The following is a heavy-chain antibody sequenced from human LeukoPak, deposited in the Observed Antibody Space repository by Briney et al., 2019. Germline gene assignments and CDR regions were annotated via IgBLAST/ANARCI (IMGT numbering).Heavy chain of an antibody. V-gene: IGHV4-39*01. D-gene: IGHD6-19*01. Sequence: SETLSLTCTVSGGSISSSSYYWGWIRQPPGKGLEWIGSNYFRGSTYYNPSLKSRVTISVDTSKNQFSLKLSSATAADTAVYYCARLGYSSGNWFDPWGQGTLVTVSS. CDR1: GGSISSSSYY. CDR2: NYFRGST. CDR3: ARLGYSSGNWFDP. J-gene: IGHJ5*02.